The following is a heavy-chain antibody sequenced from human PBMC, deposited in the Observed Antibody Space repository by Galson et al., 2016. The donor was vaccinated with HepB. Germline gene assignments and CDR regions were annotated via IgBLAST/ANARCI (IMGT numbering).Heavy chain of an antibody. Sequence: CAISGDSVSSNSAAWNWIRQSPSRGLEWLGRTYYRSKWYYDYAVPVESRITINPDTSKNQFSLHLNSVTPEDTAVYYCARDLGGAYGTGRSLDYWGQGTLVTVSS. CDR1: GDSVSSNSAA. CDR2: TYYRSKWYY. J-gene: IGHJ4*02. D-gene: IGHD1-1*01. V-gene: IGHV6-1*01. CDR3: ARDLGGAYGTGRSLDY.